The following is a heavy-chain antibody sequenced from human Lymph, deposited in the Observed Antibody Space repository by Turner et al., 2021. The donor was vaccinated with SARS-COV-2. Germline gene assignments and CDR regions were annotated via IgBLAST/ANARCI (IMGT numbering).Heavy chain of an antibody. CDR3: AKNEMAMIVVVITLFDY. Sequence: EVQLLESGGGLVQPGGSLRLSCAASGFTFSSYAMSWVRQAPVKGLEWDSGISGSGGSTYYADSVKGRFTIARDNSKNTLYLQMNSLRAEDTAVYYCAKNEMAMIVVVITLFDYWGQGTLVTVSS. CDR1: GFTFSSYA. CDR2: ISGSGGST. J-gene: IGHJ4*02. D-gene: IGHD3-22*01. V-gene: IGHV3-23*01.